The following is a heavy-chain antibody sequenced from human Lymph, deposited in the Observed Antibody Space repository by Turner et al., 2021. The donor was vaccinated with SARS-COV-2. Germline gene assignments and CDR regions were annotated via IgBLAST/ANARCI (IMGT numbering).Heavy chain of an antibody. CDR2: ISDDGSNK. V-gene: IGHV3-30-3*01. Sequence: QVQRVESGGGVVEPGRSLRLSCAVSGFTFSTYAMHWVRQAPGKGLEWVAVISDDGSNKYYADSVKGRFTISRDNSKNTLYLQMNSLRVEDTAVYYCARDLVGASSGARLQHWGQGTLVTVSS. CDR1: GFTFSTYA. J-gene: IGHJ1*01. CDR3: ARDLVGASSGARLQH. D-gene: IGHD1-26*01.